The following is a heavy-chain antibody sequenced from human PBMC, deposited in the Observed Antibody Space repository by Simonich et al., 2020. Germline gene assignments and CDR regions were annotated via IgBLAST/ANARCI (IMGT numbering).Heavy chain of an antibody. Sequence: EVQLVESGGGLVQPGGSLRLSCAASGFTFSSYWMSGVRQAPGRGRGVVANIKQDGSEKYYVDSVKGRCTISRDNAKNSLYLQMNSLRAEDTAVYYCARFRGRYFDWLFDYWGQGTLVTVSS. V-gene: IGHV3-7*01. D-gene: IGHD3-9*01. CDR1: GFTFSSYW. CDR3: ARFRGRYFDWLFDY. J-gene: IGHJ4*02. CDR2: IKQDGSEK.